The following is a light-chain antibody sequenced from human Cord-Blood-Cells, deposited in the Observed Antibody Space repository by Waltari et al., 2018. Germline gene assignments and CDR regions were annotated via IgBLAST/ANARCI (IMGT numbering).Light chain of an antibody. CDR1: QSISSW. CDR3: QQYNRYT. J-gene: IGKJ2*01. Sequence: DIQMTQSPSTLSASVGDRVTITCRASQSISSWLAWYQQKPGKAPKLLIYKESSLESGVPSRFSGSGSGTEFTLTISSLQPDDFATYYCQQYNRYTFGQGTKLEIK. V-gene: IGKV1-5*03. CDR2: KES.